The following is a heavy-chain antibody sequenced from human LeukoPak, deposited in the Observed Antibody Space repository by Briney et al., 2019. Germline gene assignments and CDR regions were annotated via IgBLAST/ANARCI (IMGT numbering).Heavy chain of an antibody. CDR2: INPNSGGT. CDR1: GYTFTGYY. CDR3: ARVKITSYPTYYYYGMDV. Sequence: ASVKVSCKASGYTFTGYYMHWVRQAPGQGLEWMGWINPNSGGTNYAQKFQGRVTMTRDTSISTAYMELSRLRSDDTAVYYCARVKITSYPTYYYYGMDVWGQGTTVTVSS. V-gene: IGHV1-2*02. D-gene: IGHD2/OR15-2a*01. J-gene: IGHJ6*02.